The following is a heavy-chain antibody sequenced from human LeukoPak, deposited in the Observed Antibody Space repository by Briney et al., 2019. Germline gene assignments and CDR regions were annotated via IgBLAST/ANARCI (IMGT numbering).Heavy chain of an antibody. V-gene: IGHV1-2*06. CDR3: AREVGVVAHQGGWFDP. D-gene: IGHD2-2*01. Sequence: ASVKVSCKAAGYTFTGYYMHWVRQAPGQGLEWMGRINPNSGGTNYAQKFQGSVTMTRDTSISTAYMELTRLRSDDTAVYYCAREVGVVAHQGGWFDPWGQGTLVTVSS. J-gene: IGHJ5*02. CDR2: INPNSGGT. CDR1: GYTFTGYY.